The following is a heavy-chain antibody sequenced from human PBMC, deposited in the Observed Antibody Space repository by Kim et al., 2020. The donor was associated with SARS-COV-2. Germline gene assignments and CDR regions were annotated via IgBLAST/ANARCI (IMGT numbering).Heavy chain of an antibody. CDR3: ARDQTLRYFDWLQNNWFWP. D-gene: IGHD3-9*01. CDR1: GYTFTSYA. CDR2: INAGNGNT. V-gene: IGHV1-3*01. Sequence: ASVKVSCKASGYTFTSYAMHWVRQAPGQRLEWMGWINAGNGNTKYSQKFQGRVTITRDTSASTAYMELSSLRSEDTAVYYCARDQTLRYFDWLQNNWFWPWGQGTLVTVSS. J-gene: IGHJ5*02.